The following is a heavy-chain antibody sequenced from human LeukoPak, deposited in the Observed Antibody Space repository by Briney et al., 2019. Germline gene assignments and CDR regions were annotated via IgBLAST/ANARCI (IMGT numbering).Heavy chain of an antibody. V-gene: IGHV3-21*01. D-gene: IGHD4-23*01. CDR1: GFTFSSYS. CDR3: ARDLSHYGGNPYFDY. J-gene: IGHJ4*02. Sequence: GGSLRLSCAASGFTFSSYSMNWVRQAPGKGLEWVSSISSSSSSYIYYADSLKGRFTISRDNAKNSLYLQMNSLRAEDTAVYYCARDLSHYGGNPYFDYWGQGTLVTLSS. CDR2: ISSSSSSYI.